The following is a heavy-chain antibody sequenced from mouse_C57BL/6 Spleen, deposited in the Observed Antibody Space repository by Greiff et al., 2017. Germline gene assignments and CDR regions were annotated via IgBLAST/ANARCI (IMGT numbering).Heavy chain of an antibody. V-gene: IGHV6-3*01. J-gene: IGHJ2*01. CDR3: TIGGFDY. CDR2: IRLKSDNYAT. Sequence: EVQLQQSGGGLVQPGGSMKLSCVASGFTFSNYWMNWVRQSPEKGLEWVAQIRLKSDNYATHYAESVKGRFTISRDDSKSSVYLEMNNLRAEGTGIYYCTIGGFDYWGQGTTLTVSS. CDR1: GFTFSNYW. D-gene: IGHD2-14*01.